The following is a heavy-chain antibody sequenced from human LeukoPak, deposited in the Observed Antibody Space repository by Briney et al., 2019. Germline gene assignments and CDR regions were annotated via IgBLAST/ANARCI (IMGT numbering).Heavy chain of an antibody. CDR3: AREGRWRHDSSGYYYSY. Sequence: SVKVSCKASGGTFSSYAISWVRQAPGQGLEWMGGIIPIFGTANYAQKFQGRVTITTDESTSTAYMELSSLRSEDTAVYYCAREGRWRHDSSGYYYSYWGQGTLVTVSS. CDR1: GGTFSSYA. J-gene: IGHJ4*02. V-gene: IGHV1-69*05. CDR2: IIPIFGTA. D-gene: IGHD3-22*01.